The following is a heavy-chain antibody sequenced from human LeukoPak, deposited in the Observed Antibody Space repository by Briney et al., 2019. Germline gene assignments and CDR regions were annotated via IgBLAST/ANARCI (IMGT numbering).Heavy chain of an antibody. CDR2: ISAYNGNT. CDR1: GYTFTSYG. CDR3: ARQIPESFFGYSSSWYYYYYYMDV. V-gene: IGHV1-18*01. Sequence: ASVKVSCKASGYTFTSYGISWVRQAPGQGLEWMGWISAYNGNTNYAQKLQGRVTMTTDTSTSTAYMELRSLRSDDTAVYYCARQIPESFFGYSSSWYYYYYYMDVWGKGTTVTVSS. J-gene: IGHJ6*03. D-gene: IGHD6-13*01.